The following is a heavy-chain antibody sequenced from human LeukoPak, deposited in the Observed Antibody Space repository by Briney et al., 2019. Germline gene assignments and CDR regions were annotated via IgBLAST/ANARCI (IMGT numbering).Heavy chain of an antibody. J-gene: IGHJ4*02. CDR3: ARLSRGDYVGAY. CDR2: INPSGGST. V-gene: IGHV1-46*01. Sequence: ASVKVSCKASGYTFTSYYMHWVRQAPGQGLEWMGIINPSGGSTSYAQKFQGRVTMTRDMSTSTVYMELSSLRSEDTAVYYCARLSRGDYVGAYWGQGTLVTVSS. D-gene: IGHD4-17*01. CDR1: GYTFTSYY.